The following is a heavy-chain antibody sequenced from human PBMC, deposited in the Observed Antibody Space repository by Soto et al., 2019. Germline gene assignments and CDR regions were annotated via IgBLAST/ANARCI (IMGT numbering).Heavy chain of an antibody. Sequence: QVQLVQSGAEVKKPESSVKVSCKAPGGTFSTYAISWVRQAPGQGLEWMGGIIPMFGTANYAQRFQDRVTITADESTNTVDMVLSSLRSEDAAVYFCASGIQLWLRRINNGYSGWGQGTLVTVSS. CDR2: IIPMFGTA. V-gene: IGHV1-69*12. CDR3: ASGIQLWLRRINNGYSG. D-gene: IGHD5-18*01. J-gene: IGHJ4*02. CDR1: GGTFSTYA.